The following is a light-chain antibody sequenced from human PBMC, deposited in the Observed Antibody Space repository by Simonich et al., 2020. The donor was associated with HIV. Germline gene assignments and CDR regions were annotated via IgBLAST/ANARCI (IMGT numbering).Light chain of an antibody. CDR1: QRVSNT. J-gene: IGKJ4*01. Sequence: EIVMTQSPVTLSVSPGERATLSCRDSQRVSNTLAWSQQKPGQAPRLLLYGASTRATGVPDRFSGSGSGKEFSLTISSLQSEDSAVYYCQQYNKWPLTFGGGTKVEIK. V-gene: IGKV3-15*01. CDR2: GAS. CDR3: QQYNKWPLT.